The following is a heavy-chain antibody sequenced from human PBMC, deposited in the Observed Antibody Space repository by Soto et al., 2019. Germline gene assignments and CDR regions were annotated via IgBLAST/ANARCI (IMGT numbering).Heavy chain of an antibody. Sequence: PSETLSLTCTVSGGSISSGGYYWSCIRQHPGKGLEWIGYIYYSGSTYYNPSLKSRVTISVDTSKNQFSLKLSSVTAADTAVYYCARVGVVAARPNWFDPWGQGTLVTVSS. V-gene: IGHV4-31*03. CDR2: IYYSGST. J-gene: IGHJ5*02. CDR1: GGSISSGGYY. CDR3: ARVGVVAARPNWFDP. D-gene: IGHD6-6*01.